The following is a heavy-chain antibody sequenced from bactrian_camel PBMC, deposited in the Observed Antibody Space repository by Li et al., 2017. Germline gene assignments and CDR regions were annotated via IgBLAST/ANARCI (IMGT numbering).Heavy chain of an antibody. CDR2: ISPDGSI. CDR1: GITSDDFD. D-gene: IGHD5*01. V-gene: IGHV3S63*01. Sequence: QVQLVESGGGSVQAGETLRLTCTVSGITSDDFDMGWYRQPPGRACEYVSLISPDGSINYADSVKGRFTTSQHNAKRTVDLLMNSLKPEDTGVYYCAAESTGWGYWGQGTQVTVS. J-gene: IGHJ4*01. CDR3: AAESTGWGY.